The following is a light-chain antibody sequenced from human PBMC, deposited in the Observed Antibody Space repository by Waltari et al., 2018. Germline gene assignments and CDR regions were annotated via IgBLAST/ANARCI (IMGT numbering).Light chain of an antibody. CDR1: RTVLYDSNNKNY. V-gene: IGKV4-1*01. CDR3: HQYYNTPYS. Sequence: IVMTQSPDSLAVSLGERATINCTSSRTVLYDSNNKNYLAWYQQKPGQPPNLLIYWASTRKSGVPDRFSGSGSGTDFTLTISTLQAEDVAVYYCHQYYNTPYSYGQGTKLEIK. J-gene: IGKJ2*03. CDR2: WAS.